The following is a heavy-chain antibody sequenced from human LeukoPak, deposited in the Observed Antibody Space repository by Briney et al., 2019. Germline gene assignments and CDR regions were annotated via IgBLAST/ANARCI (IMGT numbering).Heavy chain of an antibody. CDR3: ARLEYYYDSSGSQRDY. J-gene: IGHJ4*02. D-gene: IGHD3-22*01. CDR1: GGSISSSSYY. CDR2: IYYSGST. V-gene: IGHV4-39*01. Sequence: SETLSLTCTVSGGSISSSSYYWGWIRQPPGKWLEWIGSIYYSGSTYYNPSLKSRVTISVDTSKNQFSLKLSSVTAADTAVYYCARLEYYYDSSGSQRDYWGQGTLVTVSS.